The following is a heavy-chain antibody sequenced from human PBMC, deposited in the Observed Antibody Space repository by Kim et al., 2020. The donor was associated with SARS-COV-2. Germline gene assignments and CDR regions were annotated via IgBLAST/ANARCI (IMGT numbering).Heavy chain of an antibody. J-gene: IGHJ4*02. CDR1: GGTFSSYA. D-gene: IGHD2-21*02. CDR2: IIPIFGTA. V-gene: IGHV1-69*13. CDR3: AGREYGDFLVTAIYLFDY. Sequence: SVKVSCKACGGTFSSYAISWVRQAPGQGLEWMGGIIPIFGTANYAQKFQGRVTITADESTSTAYMELSSLRSEDTAVYYCAGREYGDFLVTAIYLFDYWGQGTLVTVSS.